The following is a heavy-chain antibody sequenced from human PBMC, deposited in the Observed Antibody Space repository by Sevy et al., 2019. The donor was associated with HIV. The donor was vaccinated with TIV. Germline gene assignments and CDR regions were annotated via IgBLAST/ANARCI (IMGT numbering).Heavy chain of an antibody. J-gene: IGHJ4*02. Sequence: GGSLRLSCVASGFTFSNYVLTWVRQAPGKGLEWVSNIHINGGTTNYVESVKGRFTISRDDSKNTLYLQMNSLRAEDTATYYCSALRIGWGRGTLVTVSS. D-gene: IGHD2-15*01. CDR3: SALRIG. V-gene: IGHV3-23*05. CDR1: GFTFSNYV. CDR2: IHINGGTT.